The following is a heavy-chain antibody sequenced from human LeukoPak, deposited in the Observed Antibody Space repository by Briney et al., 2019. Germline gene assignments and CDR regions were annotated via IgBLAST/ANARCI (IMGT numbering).Heavy chain of an antibody. CDR3: VGTFTVFGVISTIA. Sequence: GGSLRLSCAAFGFTFKIYSMNWVRQAPGKGLEWVSSISLSGDKRGDNAFYAASVRGRFSISRDNSQNTVFLQMSSLRVDDTAAYYCVGTFTVFGVISTIAWGQGTLVSVSS. CDR2: ISLSGDKRGDNA. J-gene: IGHJ4*02. V-gene: IGHV3-23*01. CDR1: GFTFKIYS. D-gene: IGHD3-3*01.